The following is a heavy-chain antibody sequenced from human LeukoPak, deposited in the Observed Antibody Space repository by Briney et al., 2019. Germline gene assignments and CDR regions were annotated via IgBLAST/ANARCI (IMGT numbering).Heavy chain of an antibody. CDR3: ARPNYCSSTSCYTYYYGMDV. V-gene: IGHV1-18*01. D-gene: IGHD2-2*02. CDR1: GGTFSSYA. Sequence: ASVKVSCKASGGTFSSYAIRWVRQAPGQALEWMGWISAYNGNTNYAQKLQGRVTMTTDTSTSTAYMELRSLRSDDTAVYYCARPNYCSSTSCYTYYYGMDVWGQGTTVTVSS. CDR2: ISAYNGNT. J-gene: IGHJ6*02.